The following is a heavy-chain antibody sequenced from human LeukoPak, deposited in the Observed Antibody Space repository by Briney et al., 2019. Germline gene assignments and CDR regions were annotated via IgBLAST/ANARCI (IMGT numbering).Heavy chain of an antibody. CDR2: VSAKPYGGTT. CDR1: GFIFGEYA. V-gene: IGHV3-49*03. Sequence: PGRSLRLSCTISGFIFGEYALSWFRQAPGRGLEWVGIVSAKPYGGTTKYAASVKDRFIISRDDSNDIAYLQLNSLKTEDTGMYYCVRDAHYYDDSGHPFDYWGQGTLVTVSS. J-gene: IGHJ4*02. CDR3: VRDAHYYDDSGHPFDY. D-gene: IGHD3-16*01.